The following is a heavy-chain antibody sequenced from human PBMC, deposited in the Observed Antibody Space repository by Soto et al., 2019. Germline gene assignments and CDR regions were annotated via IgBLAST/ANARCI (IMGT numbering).Heavy chain of an antibody. J-gene: IGHJ5*02. CDR1: GDSISSNSYY. CDR2: IFHSGTT. CDR3: ARTSGWYLGWFDP. D-gene: IGHD6-19*01. Sequence: PSETLSLTCTVSGDSISSNSYYWVWIRQPPGKGLEWIGSIFHSGTTYSNPSLKSRVSISVDTSKNQFALKLSSVTAADTALYYCARTSGWYLGWFDPWGQGTLVTVSS. V-gene: IGHV4-39*01.